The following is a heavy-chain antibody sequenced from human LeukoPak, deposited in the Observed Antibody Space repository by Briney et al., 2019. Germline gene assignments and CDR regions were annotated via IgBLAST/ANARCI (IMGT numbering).Heavy chain of an antibody. CDR1: GFTFSSYW. CDR2: INRDGSST. CDR3: VRGGFWSGYYMPPFDS. D-gene: IGHD3-3*01. V-gene: IGHV3-74*01. J-gene: IGHJ4*02. Sequence: GGSLRLSCAASGFTFSSYWMHWVRQAPGKGLVWVSHINRDGSSTNYADSAKGRFTISKDNAKNTLYLQMNSLRADDTAVYYCVRGGFWSGYYMPPFDSWGQGTLVTVSS.